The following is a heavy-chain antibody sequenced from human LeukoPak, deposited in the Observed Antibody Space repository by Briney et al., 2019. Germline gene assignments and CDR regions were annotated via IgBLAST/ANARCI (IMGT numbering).Heavy chain of an antibody. CDR2: ISSISSTI. CDR1: GSTFNGYG. D-gene: IGHD4-11*01. Sequence: PGGSLRLSCAASGSTFNGYGMNWVRQAPGKGLEWVSYISSISSTIHYSDSVKGRFTISRDNAKNSLYLQMNSLRAEDTAVYYCARDGASYSNYEGNFDYWGQGTLVTVSS. V-gene: IGHV3-48*01. J-gene: IGHJ4*02. CDR3: ARDGASYSNYEGNFDY.